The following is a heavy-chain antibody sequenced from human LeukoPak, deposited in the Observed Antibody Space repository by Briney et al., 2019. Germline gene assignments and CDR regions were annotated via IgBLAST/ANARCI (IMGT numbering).Heavy chain of an antibody. CDR2: ISHDGINK. D-gene: IGHD5-12*01. Sequence: PGGSLRLSCAASGFTFSSYGMHWVRQAPGKGLEWVGVISHDGINKEYGESVKGRFTISRDNSKNTSYLQMSSLRAEDTAVYCAKVKYTGYDFYFDNWGQGALVTVSS. V-gene: IGHV3-30*18. J-gene: IGHJ4*02. CDR3: KVKYTGYDFYFDN. CDR1: GFTFSSYG.